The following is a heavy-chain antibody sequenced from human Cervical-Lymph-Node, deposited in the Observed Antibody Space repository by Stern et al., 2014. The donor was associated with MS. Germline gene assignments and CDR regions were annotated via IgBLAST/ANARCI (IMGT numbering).Heavy chain of an antibody. CDR2: IFPVLGTR. D-gene: IGHD6-13*01. V-gene: IGHV1-69*01. Sequence: QVQLGQSGAEVTKPGSSVKVSCKASGGTFSKFPSSWVRQAPGQGLEWMGGIFPVLGTRTYAQEFRGRVTITADVSTSTVYMELSSLRSDDTAVYYCALSSETSDRWYSLGYDLWGQGTLVTVSS. CDR3: ALSSETSDRWYSLGYDL. CDR1: GGTFSKFP. J-gene: IGHJ5*02.